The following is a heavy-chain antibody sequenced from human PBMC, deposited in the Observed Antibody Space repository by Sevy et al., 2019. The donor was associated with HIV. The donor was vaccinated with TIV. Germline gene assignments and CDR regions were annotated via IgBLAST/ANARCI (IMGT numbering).Heavy chain of an antibody. CDR1: GGSIRSSHW. CDR3: AREEYFYGSGTYGYGMDV. D-gene: IGHD3-10*01. V-gene: IGHV4-4*02. J-gene: IGHJ6*02. Sequence: SETLSLTCAVSGGSIRSSHWWSWVRQSPGKGLEWIGEIYYSGSRNYNPSLRSRLTRSVDTSNNLFSLRLSSVTAADTAVYYCAREEYFYGSGTYGYGMDVWGQGTTVTVSS. CDR2: IYYSGSR.